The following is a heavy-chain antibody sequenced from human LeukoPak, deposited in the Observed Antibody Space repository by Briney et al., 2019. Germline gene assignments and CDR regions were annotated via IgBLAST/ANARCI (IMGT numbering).Heavy chain of an antibody. CDR1: GFTFSSYG. CDR3: ARDVEYDFWSGYYNHNWFDP. V-gene: IGHV3-33*01. CDR2: IWYDGSNK. Sequence: XGSLRLSCAASGFTFSSYGMHWVRQAPGKGLEWVAVIWYDGSNKYYADSVKGRFTISRDNSKNTLYLQMNSLRAEDTAVYYCARDVEYDFWSGYYNHNWFDPWGQGTLVTVSS. D-gene: IGHD3-3*01. J-gene: IGHJ5*02.